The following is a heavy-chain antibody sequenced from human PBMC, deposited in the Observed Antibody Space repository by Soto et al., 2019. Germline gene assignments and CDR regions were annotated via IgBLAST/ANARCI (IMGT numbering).Heavy chain of an antibody. CDR2: LYYDASP. CDR3: AREKDPPGDGYNFGY. Sequence: QLQLQESGPGLVKPSETLSLTCTVSGGSISSNSYYWGWIRQPPGKGLEWIGSLYYDASPHYNPXXXXXXXXXXXXXXXXXXXXXXXVXAADTAVYYCAREKDPPGDGYNFGYWGQGSLVTVSS. CDR1: GGSISSNSYY. J-gene: IGHJ4*02. D-gene: IGHD3-10*01. V-gene: IGHV4-39*01.